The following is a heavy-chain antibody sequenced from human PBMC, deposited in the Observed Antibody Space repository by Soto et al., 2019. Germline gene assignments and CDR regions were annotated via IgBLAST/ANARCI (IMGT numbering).Heavy chain of an antibody. J-gene: IGHJ6*03. D-gene: IGHD6-19*01. Sequence: SETLSLTCTVSGGSIGSYSWSWIRQPPGKGLEWIGYIYYSGSTNYNPSLKSRVTISVDTSKNQFSLKLNSVTAADTAVYYCARGGAVAGLDYYYYMDVWGKGTTVTVSS. CDR2: IYYSGST. V-gene: IGHV4-59*01. CDR1: GGSIGSYS. CDR3: ARGGAVAGLDYYYYMDV.